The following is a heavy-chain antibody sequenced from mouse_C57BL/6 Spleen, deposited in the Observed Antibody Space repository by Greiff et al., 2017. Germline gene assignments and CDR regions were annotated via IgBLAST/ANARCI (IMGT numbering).Heavy chain of an antibody. J-gene: IGHJ4*01. CDR1: GFSLSSYG. Sequence: QVQLQQSGPGLVQPSQSLSITCTVSGFSLSSYGVHWVRQSPGKGLEWLGVIWSGGSTDYTAAFISRLSISKDNSKSQVFFKMNSLQADDTAIYYCAGPDGYGYAMDYWGQGTSVTVSS. D-gene: IGHD2-3*01. V-gene: IGHV2-2*01. CDR3: AGPDGYGYAMDY. CDR2: IWSGGST.